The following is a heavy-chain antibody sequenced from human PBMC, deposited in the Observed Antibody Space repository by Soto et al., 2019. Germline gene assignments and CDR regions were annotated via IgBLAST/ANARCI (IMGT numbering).Heavy chain of an antibody. CDR3: ARGCYDSSGQSNTFDI. CDR2: VYYSGST. J-gene: IGHJ3*02. Sequence: QVQLQESGPGLVKPSETLSLTCTVSGASITSSYWSWIRQSPGKGLEWIGYVYYSGSTNYNPSLKSRVTISVDTSKNQFSLKLSSVTAADTAVYYCARGCYDSSGQSNTFDIWGQGTMVTVSS. CDR1: GASITSSY. V-gene: IGHV4-59*01. D-gene: IGHD3-22*01.